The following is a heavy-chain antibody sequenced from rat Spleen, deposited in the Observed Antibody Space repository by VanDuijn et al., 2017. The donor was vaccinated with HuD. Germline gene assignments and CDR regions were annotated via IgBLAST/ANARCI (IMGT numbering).Heavy chain of an antibody. CDR1: GFIFSDYG. D-gene: IGHD1-1*01. V-gene: IGHV5S13*01. CDR3: TRHPDYSNYFDY. J-gene: IGHJ2*01. Sequence: EVQLVESGGGLVQPGRSLKLSCAASGFIFSDYGMAWVRQAPTKGLEWVASISAGGGNTYYRDSVKGRFTISRDNAKSTLSLQMDSLRSEDTATYYCTRHPDYSNYFDYWGQGVMVTVSS. CDR2: ISAGGGNT.